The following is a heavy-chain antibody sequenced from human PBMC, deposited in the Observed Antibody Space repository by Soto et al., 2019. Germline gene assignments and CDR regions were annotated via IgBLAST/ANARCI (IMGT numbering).Heavy chain of an antibody. CDR1: GGSFSGYY. D-gene: IGHD3-10*01. Sequence: SETLSLTCAVYGGSFSGYYWSWVRQPPGKGLEWIGEINHSGSTNYNPSLKSRVTISVDTSKNQFSLKLSSVTAADTAVYYCARANGYYGSGSSHYYYYYGMDVWGQGTTVT. J-gene: IGHJ6*02. V-gene: IGHV4-34*01. CDR3: ARANGYYGSGSSHYYYYYGMDV. CDR2: INHSGST.